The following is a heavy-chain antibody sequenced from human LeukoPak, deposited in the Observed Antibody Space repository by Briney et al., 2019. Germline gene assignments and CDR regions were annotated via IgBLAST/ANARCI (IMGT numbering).Heavy chain of an antibody. CDR3: ARDPGRRDGYKGGFDY. D-gene: IGHD5-24*01. Sequence: PGGSLRLSCAASGFTFSSYWMHWVRQAPGKGLVWVSRINSDGSSTSYADSVKGRFTISRDNAKNTLYRQMNSLRAEDTAVYYCARDPGRRDGYKGGFDYWGQGTLVTVSS. CDR2: INSDGSST. CDR1: GFTFSSYW. J-gene: IGHJ4*02. V-gene: IGHV3-74*01.